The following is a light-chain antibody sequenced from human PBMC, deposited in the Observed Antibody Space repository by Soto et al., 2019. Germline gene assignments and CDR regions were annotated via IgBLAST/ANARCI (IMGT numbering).Light chain of an antibody. V-gene: IGKV1-5*01. CDR2: DAS. Sequence: DIQMTQSPSALSASVGDRVPITCRASQSISSWLAWYQQKPGKAPRLLIYDASYLERGVPSRFSGSGSGTEFTLTLNDRQTDDLATYYWKQNNNLWTLGPGTQVEI. CDR3: KQNNNLWT. J-gene: IGKJ1*01. CDR1: QSISSW.